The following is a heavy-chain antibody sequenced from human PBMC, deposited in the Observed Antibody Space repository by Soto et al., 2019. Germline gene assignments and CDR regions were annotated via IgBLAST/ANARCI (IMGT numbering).Heavy chain of an antibody. CDR2: INPNSGGT. J-gene: IGHJ4*02. D-gene: IGHD3-10*01. Sequence: GESLKISCKASGYTFTGYYMHWVRQAPGQGLEWMGWINPNSGGTNYAQKFQGRVTMTRDTSISTAYMELSRLRSDDTAVYYCARVPKDFLSDGSGEYYFDYWGQGTLVTVSS. V-gene: IGHV1-2*02. CDR3: ARVPKDFLSDGSGEYYFDY. CDR1: GYTFTGYY.